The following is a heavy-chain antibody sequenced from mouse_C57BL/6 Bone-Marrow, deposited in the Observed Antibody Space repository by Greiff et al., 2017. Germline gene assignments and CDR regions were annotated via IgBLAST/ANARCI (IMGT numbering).Heavy chain of an antibody. V-gene: IGHV14-4*01. Sequence: VQLQQSGAELVRPGASVKLSCTASGFNIKDDYIHWVKQRPEQGLEWIGWIDPEIGDTEYASKFQGKATLTSDTSSNTAYLQLSSLTSADTAVCYCASFDGNYFDFWGQGTPLTVAS. CDR2: IDPEIGDT. CDR1: GFNIKDDY. D-gene: IGHD2-3*01. J-gene: IGHJ2*01. CDR3: ASFDGNYFDF.